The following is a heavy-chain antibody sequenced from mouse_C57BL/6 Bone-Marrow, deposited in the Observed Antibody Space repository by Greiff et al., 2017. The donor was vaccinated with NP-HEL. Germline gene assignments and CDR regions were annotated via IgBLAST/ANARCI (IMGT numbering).Heavy chain of an antibody. V-gene: IGHV14-4*01. CDR1: GFNIKDDY. CDR2: IDPENGDT. D-gene: IGHD2-2*01. Sequence: EVQLQQSGAELVRPGASVKLSCTASGFNIKDDYMHWVKQRPEQGLEWIGWIDPENGDTEYASKFQGKATITADTSSNTAYLQRSSLTSEDTAVYYCTTCGYGVYYYAMDYWGQGTSVTVSS. J-gene: IGHJ4*01. CDR3: TTCGYGVYYYAMDY.